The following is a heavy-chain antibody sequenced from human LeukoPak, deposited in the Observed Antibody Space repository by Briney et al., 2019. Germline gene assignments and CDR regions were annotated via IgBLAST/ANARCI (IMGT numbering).Heavy chain of an antibody. CDR1: GGSISSSSYY. D-gene: IGHD1-7*01. J-gene: IGHJ4*02. V-gene: IGHV4-39*02. CDR2: IYYSGST. CDR3: ARERDWNYDY. Sequence: PSETLSLTCTVSGGSISSSSYYWGWIRQPPGKGLEWIGSIYYSGSTYYNPSLKSRVTISVDTSKNQFSLQLNSVTPEDTAVYYCARERDWNYDYWGQGTLVTVSS.